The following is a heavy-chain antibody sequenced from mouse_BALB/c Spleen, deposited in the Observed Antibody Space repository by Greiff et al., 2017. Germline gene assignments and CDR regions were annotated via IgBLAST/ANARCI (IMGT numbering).Heavy chain of an antibody. V-gene: IGHV5-17*02. CDR3: ESTGRYGNKHCYAMDY. D-gene: IGHD2-10*02. CDR1: GFTFSSFG. CDR2: ISSGSSTI. Sequence: EVQLVESGGGLVQPGGSRKLSCVASGFTFSSFGMYWVRQSPEKGLEWVAYISSGSSTIYYADTVKGRFTISRDNPKNTLCLQMTSLRSEDTAMYSCESTGRYGNKHCYAMDYWGQGTSVTVSS. J-gene: IGHJ4*01.